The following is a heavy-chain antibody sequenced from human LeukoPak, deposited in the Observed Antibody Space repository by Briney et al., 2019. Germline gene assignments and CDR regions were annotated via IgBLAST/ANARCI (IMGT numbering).Heavy chain of an antibody. J-gene: IGHJ5*02. CDR2: ISSSSSYI. D-gene: IGHD6-13*01. CDR1: GFTFSSYS. CDR3: GKDRRIAAHSEVAWFDP. V-gene: IGHV3-21*04. Sequence: PGGSLRLSCAASGFTFSSYSMNWVRQAPGKGLEWVSSISSSSSYIYYADSVKGRFTISRDNAKNTLYLQLNSLRAEDTAVYYCGKDRRIAAHSEVAWFDPWGQGTLVTVSS.